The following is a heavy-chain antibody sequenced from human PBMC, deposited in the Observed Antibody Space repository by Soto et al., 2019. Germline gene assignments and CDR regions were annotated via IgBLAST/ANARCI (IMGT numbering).Heavy chain of an antibody. CDR1: GGSISSSSYY. J-gene: IGHJ4*02. CDR2: IYYSGST. CDR3: ARHLKSGYCGGDCHNLGEYDY. D-gene: IGHD2-21*02. Sequence: SETLSLTCTVSGGSISSSSYYWGWNRQPPGNGLEWIGSIYYSGSTYYNPSLKSQDTISVDTTKNHFSLKLISVTAADTAVYYCARHLKSGYCGGDCHNLGEYDYWGQGTLVTVSS. V-gene: IGHV4-39*01.